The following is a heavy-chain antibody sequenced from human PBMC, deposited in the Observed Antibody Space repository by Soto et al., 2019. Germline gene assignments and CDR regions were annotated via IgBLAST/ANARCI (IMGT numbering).Heavy chain of an antibody. CDR2: ITSSSTTI. J-gene: IGHJ4*02. Sequence: GGSLRLSCAASGFIFSSYTLIWVRQAPGKGLEWVSHITSSSTTIYYADSVKGRFTISRDNARNSLYLQMNSLRAEDTAVYYWARESITGAAGRDYWGQGTLVTVSS. CDR1: GFIFSSYT. CDR3: ARESITGAAGRDY. V-gene: IGHV3-48*01. D-gene: IGHD1-20*01.